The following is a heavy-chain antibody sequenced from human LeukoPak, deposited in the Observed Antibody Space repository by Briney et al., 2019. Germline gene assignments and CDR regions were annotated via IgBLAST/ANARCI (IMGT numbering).Heavy chain of an antibody. CDR2: ISSSSSTI. J-gene: IGHJ4*02. Sequence: GGSLRLSCAASGFTFNSYSMNWVRQAPGKGLEWVSYISSSSSTIYYADSVKGRFTISRDNAKNSLYLQMNSLRAEDTAVYFCASFHSGSYSYFDYWGQGTLVTVSS. CDR1: GFTFNSYS. V-gene: IGHV3-48*01. CDR3: ASFHSGSYSYFDY. D-gene: IGHD1-26*01.